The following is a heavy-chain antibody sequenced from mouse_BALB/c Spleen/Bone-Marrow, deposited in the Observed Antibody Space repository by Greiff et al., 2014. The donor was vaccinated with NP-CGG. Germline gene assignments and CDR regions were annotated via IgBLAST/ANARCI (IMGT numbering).Heavy chain of an antibody. D-gene: IGHD2-14*01. V-gene: IGHV14-3*02. Sequence: VQLKQSGAELVKPGASVKLSCTASGFNIKDTYMHWVKQRPEQGLEWIGRIDPANGNTKYDPKFQGKATITADTSSNTAYLQLSSLTSEDTAVYYCARYYTYGYCAMDYWGQGTSVTVSS. CDR2: IDPANGNT. CDR1: GFNIKDTY. CDR3: ARYYTYGYCAMDY. J-gene: IGHJ4*01.